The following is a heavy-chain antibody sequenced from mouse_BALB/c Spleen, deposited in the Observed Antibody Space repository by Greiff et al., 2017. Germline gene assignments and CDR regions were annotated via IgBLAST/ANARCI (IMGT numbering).Heavy chain of an antibody. J-gene: IGHJ2*01. Sequence: VQRVESGPGLVAPSQSLSITCTVSGFSLTGYGVNWVRQPPGKGLEWLGMIWGDGSTDYNSALKSRLSISKDNSKSQVFLKMNSLQTDDTARYYCARDGDYRYDGFDYWGQGTTLTVSS. CDR2: IWGDGST. D-gene: IGHD2-14*01. CDR3: ARDGDYRYDGFDY. CDR1: GFSLTGYG. V-gene: IGHV2-6-7*01.